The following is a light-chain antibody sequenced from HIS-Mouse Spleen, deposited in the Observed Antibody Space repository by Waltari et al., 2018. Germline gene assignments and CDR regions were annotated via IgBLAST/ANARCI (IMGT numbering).Light chain of an antibody. V-gene: IGLV3-1*01. CDR2: QDS. CDR3: QAWDSSTAV. CDR1: NLGDKY. Sequence: SYELTQPPSVSVSPGQTASITYPGHNLGDKYPCWYQQTPGQSPVLVIYQDSKRPSGIPERFSGSNSGNTATLTISGTQAMDEADYYCQAWDSSTAVFGTGTKVTVL. J-gene: IGLJ1*01.